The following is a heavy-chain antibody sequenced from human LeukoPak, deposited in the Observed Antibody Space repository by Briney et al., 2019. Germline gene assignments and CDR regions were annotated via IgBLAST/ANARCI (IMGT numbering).Heavy chain of an antibody. J-gene: IGHJ5*02. D-gene: IGHD3-9*01. Sequence: SETVSLACAVYGGSLSVYYGSWIRQPPGEGLEGMGYIYYSGSTNYNPPLKSGVTISVDTSKNQFSLELSSVTAADTAVYYCARYYDILTGFDPWGQGTLVTVSS. CDR1: GGSLSVYY. CDR3: ARYYDILTGFDP. V-gene: IGHV4-59*01. CDR2: IYYSGST.